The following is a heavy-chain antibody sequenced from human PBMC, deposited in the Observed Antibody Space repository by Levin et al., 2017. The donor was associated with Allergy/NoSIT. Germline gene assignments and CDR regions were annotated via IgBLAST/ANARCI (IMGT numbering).Heavy chain of an antibody. CDR3: TRAATGNYISDY. CDR2: SRNKARGYTT. D-gene: IGHD4-11*01. V-gene: IGHV3-72*01. Sequence: RAVGSLRLSCAASGFIFSDYYMDWVRQAPGKGLEWIARSRNKARGYTTEYAASVKGRFTVSRDDSTSSLYLQVNSLKSEDTAVYYCTRAATGNYISDYWGQGTLVTVSS. CDR1: GFIFSDYY. J-gene: IGHJ4*02.